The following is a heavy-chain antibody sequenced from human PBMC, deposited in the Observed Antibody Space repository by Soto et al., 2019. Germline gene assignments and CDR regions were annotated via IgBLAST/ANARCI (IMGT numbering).Heavy chain of an antibody. J-gene: IGHJ4*02. D-gene: IGHD2-8*01. V-gene: IGHV1-69*13. CDR2: ILPIFGTT. CDR1: GGTFSNYA. CDR3: AREWSPFCTTGIRYLDY. Sequence: SVKVSCKASGGTFSNYAISWVRQSPGQGLEWMGGILPIFGTTNYAQKFQGRVTITADESTSTAYMELSSLRSEDTAVYYCAREWSPFCTTGIRYLDYWGQGTLVTVSS.